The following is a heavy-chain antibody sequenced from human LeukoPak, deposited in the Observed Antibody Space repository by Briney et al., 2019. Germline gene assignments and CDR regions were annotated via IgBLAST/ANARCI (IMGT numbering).Heavy chain of an antibody. D-gene: IGHD4-17*01. V-gene: IGHV4-59*12. Sequence: SETLSLTCTVSGGSISSNYWSWIRQPPGKGLEWIGYIYYSGSTNYNPSLKSRVTISVDTSKNQFSLQLNSVTPEDTAVYYCARNYGDSNWFDPWGQGTLVTVSS. CDR2: IYYSGST. CDR3: ARNYGDSNWFDP. J-gene: IGHJ5*02. CDR1: GGSISSNY.